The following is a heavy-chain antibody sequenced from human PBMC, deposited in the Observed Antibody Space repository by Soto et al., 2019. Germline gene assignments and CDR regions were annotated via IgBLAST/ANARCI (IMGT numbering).Heavy chain of an antibody. CDR3: ASGWFGEFVYYFDY. CDR2: IFAHNGNT. CDR1: GYTFTSYG. D-gene: IGHD3-10*01. V-gene: IGHV1-18*01. Sequence: QVQLVQSGAEVKKPGASVKVSCKASGYTFTSYGISWVRQAPGQGLEWMGWIFAHNGNTNYAQKLQGRVTMTTDTSTRTAYMELRGLGSDATAVYYCASGWFGEFVYYFDYWGQGTLVTVSS. J-gene: IGHJ4*02.